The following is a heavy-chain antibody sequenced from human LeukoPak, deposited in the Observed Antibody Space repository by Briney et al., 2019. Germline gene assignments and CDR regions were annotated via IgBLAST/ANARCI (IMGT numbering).Heavy chain of an antibody. CDR3: AKAVAAAGTGYFDY. CDR1: GFTFSDYS. Sequence: GGSLRLSCAASGFTFSDYSMNWVRQAPGKGLEWISYVGISSGNTKYADSVKGRFTISRDNSKNTLYLQMNSLRAEDTAVYYCAKAVAAAGTGYFDYWGQGTLVTVSS. D-gene: IGHD6-13*01. CDR2: VGISSGNT. V-gene: IGHV3-48*01. J-gene: IGHJ4*02.